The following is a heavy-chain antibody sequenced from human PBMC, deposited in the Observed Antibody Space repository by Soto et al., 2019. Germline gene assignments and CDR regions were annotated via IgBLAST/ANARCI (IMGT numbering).Heavy chain of an antibody. CDR2: IVVGSGNT. CDR1: GFTFTSSA. J-gene: IGHJ5*02. D-gene: IGHD3-16*02. V-gene: IGHV1-58*01. CDR3: AADPPAYEHYDYVWGSYRYEPNP. Sequence: SVKVSCKASGFTFTSSAVQWVRQARGQRLEWIGWIVVGSGNTNYAQKFQERVTITRDMSTSTAYMELSSLRSEDTAVYYCAADPPAYEHYDYVWGSYRYEPNPWGQGTLVTVSS.